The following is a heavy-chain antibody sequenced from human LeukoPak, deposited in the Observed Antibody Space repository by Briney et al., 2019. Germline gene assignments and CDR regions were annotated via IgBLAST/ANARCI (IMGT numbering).Heavy chain of an antibody. D-gene: IGHD6-13*01. V-gene: IGHV1-8*01. CDR3: ARVQSSTINCFDP. J-gene: IGHJ5*02. CDR1: GYSFTSYD. CDR2: MDPNSGNT. Sequence: ASVKVSCKASGYSFTSYDINWVRQATGQGLEWMGWMDPNSGNTGYAQKFQGRVTMTRNTSISTAYMELSSLRSEDTAVYYCARVQSSTINCFDPWGQGTLVTVSS.